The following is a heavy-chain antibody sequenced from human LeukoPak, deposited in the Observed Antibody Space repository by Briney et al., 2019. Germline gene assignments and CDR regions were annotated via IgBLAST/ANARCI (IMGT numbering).Heavy chain of an antibody. J-gene: IGHJ4*02. CDR3: ARVLYDSSGYSFGY. CDR1: GGSISGHY. V-gene: IGHV4-59*11. CDR2: IYYSGST. Sequence: NPSETLSLTCTVSGGSISGHYWSWIRQPPGKGLEWIGYIYYSGSTNYNPSLKSRVTISVDTSKNQFSLKLSSVTAAHTAVYYCARVLYDSSGYSFGYWGQGTLVTVSS. D-gene: IGHD3-22*01.